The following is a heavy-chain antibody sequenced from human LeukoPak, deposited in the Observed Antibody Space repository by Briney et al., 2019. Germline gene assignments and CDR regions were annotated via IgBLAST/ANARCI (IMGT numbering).Heavy chain of an antibody. V-gene: IGHV2-5*02. CDR2: IYWDDDK. Sequence: SGPTLVNPTQTLTLTCTFSGFSLSTSGVGVGWIRQPPGKALEWLALIYWDDDKRYSPSLKSRLTVTKDTSKNQAVLTMTNMDPVDTATYYCAQADMVRGVSTFDYWGQGTLVTVSS. J-gene: IGHJ4*02. D-gene: IGHD3-10*01. CDR3: AQADMVRGVSTFDY. CDR1: GFSLSTSGVG.